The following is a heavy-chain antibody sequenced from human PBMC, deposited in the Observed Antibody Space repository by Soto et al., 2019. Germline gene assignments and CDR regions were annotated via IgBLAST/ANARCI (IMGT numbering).Heavy chain of an antibody. J-gene: IGHJ3*02. Sequence: SVKVSCKASGFTFTSSAVQWVRQARGRRLEWIGWIVVGSGNTNYAQKFQERVTITRDMSTSTAYMELSSLRSEDTAVYYCAEDRGGILTGPVAFDIWGKGKMVTV. CDR3: AEDRGGILTGPVAFDI. CDR2: IVVGSGNT. D-gene: IGHD3-9*01. V-gene: IGHV1-58*01. CDR1: GFTFTSSA.